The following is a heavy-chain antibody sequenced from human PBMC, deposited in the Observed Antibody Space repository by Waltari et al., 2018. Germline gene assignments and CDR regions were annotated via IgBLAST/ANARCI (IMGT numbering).Heavy chain of an antibody. D-gene: IGHD3-3*02. CDR3: ARELDHIKDDY. CDR2: ISSDSNVI. Sequence: EVQLVESGGGLVQPGGYLRLSCAVSGFAFNNYHMNWVRLAPGRGLEWLSYISSDSNVIYYSDSVRGRFTVSRDNAKSSLFLQMNSLRAEDTAVYYCARELDHIKDDYWGQGTLVTVSS. J-gene: IGHJ4*02. V-gene: IGHV3-48*04. CDR1: GFAFNNYH.